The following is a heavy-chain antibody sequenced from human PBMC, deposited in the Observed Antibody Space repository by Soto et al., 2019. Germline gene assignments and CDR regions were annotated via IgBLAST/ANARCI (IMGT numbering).Heavy chain of an antibody. CDR1: GGSISSYY. CDR3: AREVATIGNWFDP. J-gene: IGHJ5*02. D-gene: IGHD5-12*01. CDR2: IYYSGST. V-gene: IGHV4-59*08. Sequence: QVQLQESGPGRVKPSETLSLTCTVSGGSISSYYWSWIRQPPGKGLEWIGYIYYSGSTNYNPSLKSRVNLSVDTSKNQFSLKLSSVTAADTAVYYCAREVATIGNWFDPWCQGTLVTVSS.